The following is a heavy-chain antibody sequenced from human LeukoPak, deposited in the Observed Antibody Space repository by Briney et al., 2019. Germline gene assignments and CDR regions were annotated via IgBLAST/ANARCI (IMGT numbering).Heavy chain of an antibody. D-gene: IGHD6-19*01. CDR3: ARKERIAVAGTRGYYYGMDV. CDR1: GGSIRNSSFY. J-gene: IGHJ6*02. CDR2: IYNSGTT. Sequence: SETLSLTCAVSGGSIRNSSFYWGWIRQPPGKGLEWIASIYNSGTTYYNPSLKSRITIFVDTSKNQVSLKLSSVTAADTAVYYCARKERIAVAGTRGYYYGMDVWGQGTTVTVSS. V-gene: IGHV4-39*01.